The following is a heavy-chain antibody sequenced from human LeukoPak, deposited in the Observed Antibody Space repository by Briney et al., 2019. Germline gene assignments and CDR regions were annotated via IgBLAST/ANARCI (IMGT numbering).Heavy chain of an antibody. CDR1: GFPFSSYE. J-gene: IGHJ3*01. CDR2: ITAGGSSV. CDR3: ARDRPIFGESHDAFDA. V-gene: IGHV3-48*03. Sequence: GGSLRLSCAASGFPFSSYEMNWVRQAPGKGLEWVSYITAGGSSVYYADSVKGRFIISRDNAKNSLYLQMNSLRAEDTAVYYCARDRPIFGESHDAFDAWGQGTLVTVSS. D-gene: IGHD3-10*01.